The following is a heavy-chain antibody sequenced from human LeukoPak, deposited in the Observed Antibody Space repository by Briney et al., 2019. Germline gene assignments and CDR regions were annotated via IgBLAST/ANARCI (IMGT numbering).Heavy chain of an antibody. CDR2: ISGGGDIT. D-gene: IGHD5-18*01. CDR3: SRERGDREFDY. V-gene: IGHV3-23*01. CDR1: GFTFSTYA. Sequence: GGSLRLSCAASGFTFSTYAMSWVRQAPGKGLEWVSAISGGGDITYYADSVKGRFTISRDNSKNTVFLQMDSLRAEDTAKYYCSRERGDREFDYWGQGILVTVSS. J-gene: IGHJ4*02.